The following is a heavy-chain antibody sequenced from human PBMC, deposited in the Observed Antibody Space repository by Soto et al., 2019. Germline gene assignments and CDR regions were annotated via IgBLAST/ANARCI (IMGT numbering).Heavy chain of an antibody. CDR3: ARVLRGVVNWFDP. V-gene: IGHV1-18*01. CDR1: GDTFTNFG. CDR2: IATYNTNR. Sequence: HLVQSGPEVKKPGASVTVSCKTSGDTFTNFGLSWVRQAPGQGLEWMGWIATYNTNRNYAQKFQGRLTLTTDTSTSTAYMQLKSLGYDDTAVYYCARVLRGVVNWFDPWRQGTLVTVSS. J-gene: IGHJ5*02. D-gene: IGHD3-10*01.